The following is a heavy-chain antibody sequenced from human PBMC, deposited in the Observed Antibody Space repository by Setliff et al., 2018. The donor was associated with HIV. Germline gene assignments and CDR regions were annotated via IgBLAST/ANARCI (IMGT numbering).Heavy chain of an antibody. Sequence: ASVKVSCKPSGYTFTTYGLSWVRQAPGQGLEWMGWISTYSDETSSSQNLQGRLTMTTDTSTSTAYMELRRLRFGDTAVYYCARDVEHMMDVWGQGTMVTVSS. J-gene: IGHJ6*02. CDR3: ARDVEHMMDV. CDR1: GYTFTTYG. CDR2: ISTYSDET. V-gene: IGHV1-18*01.